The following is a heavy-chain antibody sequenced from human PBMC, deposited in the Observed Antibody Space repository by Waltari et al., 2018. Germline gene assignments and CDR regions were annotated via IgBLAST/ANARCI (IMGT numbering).Heavy chain of an antibody. CDR1: GFSFATHA. D-gene: IGHD7-27*01. CDR3: ARGPGALEY. Sequence: ELQLVESGGALVKPGGSLSLSCVAPGFSFATHAMNWGRQAPGKGLGWVSSISSSSSYIYYADSGSGRFTVSRDNAKNSLFLQLNNLRVEDTAVYYCARGPGALEYWGQGILVTVSS. CDR2: ISSSSSYI. V-gene: IGHV3-21*01. J-gene: IGHJ4*02.